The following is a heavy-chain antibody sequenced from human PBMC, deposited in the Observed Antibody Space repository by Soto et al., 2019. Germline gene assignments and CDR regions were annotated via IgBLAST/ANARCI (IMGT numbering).Heavy chain of an antibody. J-gene: IGHJ6*02. D-gene: IGHD4-4*01. CDR3: ARVVMTTVPASYYYGMDV. Sequence: QVQLVQSGAEVKKPGSSVTVSCKAAGGSFSSYAISLVRQAPVQGLEWRGRIIPFIGTENYAQKFQGRVTITADESTTTDYMQLTSLRSEDTAVYYCARVVMTTVPASYYYGMDVWGQGTTVTVSS. V-gene: IGHV1-69*18. CDR1: GGSFSSYA. CDR2: IIPFIGTE.